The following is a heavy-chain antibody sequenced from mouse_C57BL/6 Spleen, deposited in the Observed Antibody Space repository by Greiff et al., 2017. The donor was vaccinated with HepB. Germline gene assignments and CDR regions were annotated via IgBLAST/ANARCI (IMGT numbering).Heavy chain of an antibody. Sequence: VQLQQSGPELVKPGASVKISCKASGYAFSSSWMNWVKQRPGKGLEWIGRIYPGDGDTNYNGKFKGKATLTGDKSSSTAYMQLSSLTSEDSAVYVCARSGGNYWYYFDYWGQGTTLTVSS. CDR1: GYAFSSSW. J-gene: IGHJ2*01. CDR3: ARSGGNYWYYFDY. V-gene: IGHV1-82*01. CDR2: IYPGDGDT. D-gene: IGHD2-1*01.